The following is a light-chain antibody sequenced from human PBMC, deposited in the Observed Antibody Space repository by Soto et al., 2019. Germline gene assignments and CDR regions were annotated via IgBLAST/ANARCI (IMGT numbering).Light chain of an antibody. CDR2: GAS. J-gene: IGKJ1*01. V-gene: IGKV3D-15*01. CDR3: QQYNDWPRT. Sequence: ILITQSPATLSVSPGERATLSCRASQSVSSNLAWYQQKPGQAPRLLIYGASTRDTGIPDRFSGSGSGTEFTLTISRLQSEDFAVYYCQQYNDWPRTFGQGTKV. CDR1: QSVSSN.